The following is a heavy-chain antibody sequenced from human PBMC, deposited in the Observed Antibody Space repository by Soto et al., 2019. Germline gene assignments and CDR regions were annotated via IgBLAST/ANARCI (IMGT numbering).Heavy chain of an antibody. CDR2: ISSNAVST. J-gene: IGHJ4*02. CDR1: GFTISAYA. CDR3: VKDRWVDC. D-gene: IGHD1-26*01. Sequence: EVQVVESGGGLVQPGGSLRLSCSVSGFTISAYAMHWVRQAPGKGLHYVSSISSNAVSTYYPDSVKGRFTISRDNSKNTLYLQMTSLRAEDTAVYYCVKDRWVDCWGQGTLVTVSP. V-gene: IGHV3-64D*06.